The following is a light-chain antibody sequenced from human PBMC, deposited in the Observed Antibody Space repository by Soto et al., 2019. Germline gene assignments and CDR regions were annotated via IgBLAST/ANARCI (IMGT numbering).Light chain of an antibody. CDR1: QSVWSN. V-gene: IGKV3-15*01. CDR2: GAS. CDR3: QQYNDWPLT. J-gene: IGKJ1*01. Sequence: EIVMTQSPATLSVSPGERATLSCRATQSVWSNVAWYQQKPGQPPSLLIDGASTRATGIPARFSGSGSGIEFTLTTSSLQSVDFAVCRCQQYNDWPLTFGLGTKFDIK.